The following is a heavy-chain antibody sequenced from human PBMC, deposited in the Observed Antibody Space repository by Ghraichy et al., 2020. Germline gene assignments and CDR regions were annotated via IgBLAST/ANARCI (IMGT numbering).Heavy chain of an antibody. J-gene: IGHJ5*02. CDR3: ARDRRYYDFWSGYSGPLAPYNWFDP. CDR1: GYTFTSYA. D-gene: IGHD3-3*01. V-gene: IGHV1-3*01. CDR2: INAGNGNT. Sequence: ASVKVSCKASGYTFTSYAMHWVRQAPGQRLEWMGWINAGNGNTKYSQKFQGRVTITRDTSASTAYMELSSLRSEDTAVYYCARDRRYYDFWSGYSGPLAPYNWFDPWGQGTLVTVSS.